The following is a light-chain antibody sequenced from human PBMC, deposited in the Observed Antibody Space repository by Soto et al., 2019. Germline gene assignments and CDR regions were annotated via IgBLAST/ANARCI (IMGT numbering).Light chain of an antibody. J-gene: IGLJ1*01. Sequence: QSVLTQPRSVSGSPGQSVTLSCTGTSNDVGDYDYVSWYQQYPGKAPKLIIYDVNKRPSGVPDRFSGSKSGNTASLTISALQAEDEADYYCCSYAGGYTFVFGTGTKLTVL. CDR1: SNDVGDYDY. V-gene: IGLV2-11*01. CDR2: DVN. CDR3: CSYAGGYTFV.